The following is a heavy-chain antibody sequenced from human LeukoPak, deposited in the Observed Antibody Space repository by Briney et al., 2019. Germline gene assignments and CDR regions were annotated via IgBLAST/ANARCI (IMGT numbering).Heavy chain of an antibody. CDR2: ISSSSSYI. V-gene: IGHV3-21*01. Sequence: GGSLRLSCAASGFTFSSYSMNWVRQAPGKGLEWVSSISSSSSYIYYADSVKGRFTISRDNAKNSLYLQMNSLRAEDTAVYYCARDHRDIVVVTAIGGSFDYWGQGTLVTVSS. CDR3: ARDHRDIVVVTAIGGSFDY. J-gene: IGHJ4*02. CDR1: GFTFSSYS. D-gene: IGHD2-21*02.